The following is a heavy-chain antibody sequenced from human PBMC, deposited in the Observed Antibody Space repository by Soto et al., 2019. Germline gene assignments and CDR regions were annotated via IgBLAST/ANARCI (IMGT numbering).Heavy chain of an antibody. V-gene: IGHV4-34*01. CDR3: ARGRKYYYGSGSYYTSFYYYGMDV. J-gene: IGHJ6*02. CDR1: GGSFRGYY. D-gene: IGHD3-10*01. CDR2: INHSGST. Sequence: SETQSLTCAVYGGSFRGYYWSWIRQPPGKGLEWIGEINHSGSTNYNPSLKSRVTISVDTSKNQFSLKLSSVTAADTAVYYCARGRKYYYGSGSYYTSFYYYGMDVWGQGTTVTVSS.